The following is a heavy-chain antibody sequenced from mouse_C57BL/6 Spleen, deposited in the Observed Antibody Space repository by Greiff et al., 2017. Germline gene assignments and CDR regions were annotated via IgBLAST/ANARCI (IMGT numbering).Heavy chain of an antibody. V-gene: IGHV1-9*01. CDR3: AKRQLRLGSYYDY. D-gene: IGHD3-2*02. CDR1: GYTFTGYW. Sequence: QVQLQESGAELMKPGASVKLSCKATGYTFTGYWIAWVKQRPGHGLEWIGEILPGSGSTNYNEKFKSKATFTADTSSNTAYMQLSRLTTEDSAIYYCAKRQLRLGSYYDYWGQGTTLTVSS. CDR2: ILPGSGST. J-gene: IGHJ2*01.